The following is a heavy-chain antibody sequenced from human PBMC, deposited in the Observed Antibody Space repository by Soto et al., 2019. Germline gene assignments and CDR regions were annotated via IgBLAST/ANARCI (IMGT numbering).Heavy chain of an antibody. CDR3: ARRYSGGGYYWFDP. Sequence: QVQLQQWGAGLLKPSETLSLTCAVYGGSFSGYYWSWIRQPPGKGLEWIGEINHSGRTHYNPSLQLLVTRSVDPSGDPVPLQRSSVAAADPAVYYCARRYSGGGYYWFDPWGQGTLVTVGS. J-gene: IGHJ5*02. V-gene: IGHV4-34*01. D-gene: IGHD6-19*01. CDR1: GGSFSGYY. CDR2: INHSGRT.